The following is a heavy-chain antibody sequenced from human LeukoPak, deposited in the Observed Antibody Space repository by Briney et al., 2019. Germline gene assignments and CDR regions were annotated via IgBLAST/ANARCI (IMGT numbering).Heavy chain of an antibody. D-gene: IGHD3-9*01. V-gene: IGHV1-69*06. Sequence: GASVKVSCKTSGGTFSSYAISWVRQAPGQGLEWMGGIIPISGTTNNAQKFQGRVTITADKSTSTAYMELSSLRSEDTAVYYCAREATIFRLAWFDPWGQGTLVTVSS. CDR1: GGTFSSYA. CDR2: IIPISGTT. J-gene: IGHJ5*02. CDR3: AREATIFRLAWFDP.